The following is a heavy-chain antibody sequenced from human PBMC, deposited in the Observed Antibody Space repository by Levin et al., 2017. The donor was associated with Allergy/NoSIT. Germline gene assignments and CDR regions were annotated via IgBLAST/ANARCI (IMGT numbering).Heavy chain of an antibody. D-gene: IGHD3-9*01. J-gene: IGHJ4*02. CDR2: IRSNIYGGTT. CDR3: TGDYVLRYFGFSAH. CDR1: GFTFSNSA. Sequence: GESLKISCTASGFTFSNSAVNWVRQAPGKGLEWVGLIRSNIYGGTTEYAASVEGRFTISRDDSRSIAYLQMNRLQSEDTGVYYCTGDYVLRYFGFSAHWGQGTRVTVSS. V-gene: IGHV3-49*04.